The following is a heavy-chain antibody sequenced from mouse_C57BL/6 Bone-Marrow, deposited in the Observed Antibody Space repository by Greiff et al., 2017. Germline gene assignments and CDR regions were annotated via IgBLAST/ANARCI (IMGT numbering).Heavy chain of an antibody. CDR3: TTLYGLLTWFAY. V-gene: IGHV1-80*01. CDR1: GYAFSSYW. J-gene: IGHJ3*01. Sequence: VQLQQSGAELVKPGASVKISCKASGYAFSSYWMNWVKQRPGKGLEWIGQIYPGDGDTNYNGKFKGKATLTADKSSSTAYLQLSSLTSEDTAVYYCTTLYGLLTWFAYWGQGTLVTVSA. CDR2: IYPGDGDT. D-gene: IGHD6-1*01.